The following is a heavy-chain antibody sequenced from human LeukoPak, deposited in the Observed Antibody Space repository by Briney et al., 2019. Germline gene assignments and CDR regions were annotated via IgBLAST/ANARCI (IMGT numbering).Heavy chain of an antibody. CDR3: AATYYYDSSGYDAFDI. CDR2: IYHSGST. CDR1: GYSISSGYY. J-gene: IGHJ3*02. V-gene: IGHV4-38-2*02. Sequence: SETLSLTCTVSGYSISSGYYWGWIRQPPGKGLEWIGSIYHSGSTYYNPSLKSRVTISVDTSKNQFSLKLSSVTAADTAVYYCAATYYYDSSGYDAFDIWGQGTMVTVSS. D-gene: IGHD3-22*01.